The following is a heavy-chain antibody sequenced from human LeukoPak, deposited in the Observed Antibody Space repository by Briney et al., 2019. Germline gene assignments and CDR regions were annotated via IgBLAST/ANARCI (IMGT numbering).Heavy chain of an antibody. CDR2: IYTSGST. D-gene: IGHD1-14*01. V-gene: IGHV4-4*07. CDR3: ARGEEPATLDY. Sequence: PSETLSLTCTVSGGSISSYYWSWIRQPAGKGLEWIGRIYTSGSTNYNPSLKSRVTMSVDASKNQFSLKLSSVTAADTAVYYCARGEEPATLDYWGQETLVTVSS. J-gene: IGHJ4*02. CDR1: GGSISSYY.